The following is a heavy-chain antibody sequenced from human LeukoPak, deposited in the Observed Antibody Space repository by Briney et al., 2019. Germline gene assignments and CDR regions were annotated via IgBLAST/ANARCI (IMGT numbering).Heavy chain of an antibody. CDR2: IYSGGST. CDR1: GFTFSSYA. V-gene: IGHV3-66*01. D-gene: IGHD5-24*01. Sequence: GGSLRLSCAASGFTFSSYAMTWVRQAPGKGLEWVSVIYSGGSTYYADSVKGRFTISRDKSKNTLYLQMNSLRVEDTAVYYCAREGDGYNNFDYWGQGTLVTVSS. CDR3: AREGDGYNNFDY. J-gene: IGHJ4*02.